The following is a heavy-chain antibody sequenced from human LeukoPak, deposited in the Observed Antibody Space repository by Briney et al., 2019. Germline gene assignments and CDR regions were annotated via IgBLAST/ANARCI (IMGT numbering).Heavy chain of an antibody. J-gene: IGHJ4*02. CDR1: GYSISSGYY. D-gene: IGHD4-17*01. CDR3: ARLDPGLRPYGEGVYY. Sequence: PSETLSLTCAVSGYSISSGYYRGWTRQPPGKGLEWIGSIYHSGSTYYNPSLKSRVTISVDTSKNQFSLKLSSVTAADTAVYYCARLDPGLRPYGEGVYYWGQGTLVTVSS. CDR2: IYHSGST. V-gene: IGHV4-38-2*01.